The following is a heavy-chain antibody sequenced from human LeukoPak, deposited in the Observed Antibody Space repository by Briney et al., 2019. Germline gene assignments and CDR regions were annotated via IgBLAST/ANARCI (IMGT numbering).Heavy chain of an antibody. D-gene: IGHD4-11*01. J-gene: IGHJ6*02. CDR3: ARVNSNRIYYYYYGMDV. CDR2: INHSGST. CDR1: GGSFSGYY. V-gene: IGHV4-34*01. Sequence: SETLSLTCAVYGGSFSGYYWSWIRQPPGKELEWIGEINHSGSTNYNPSLKSRVTVSVDTSKNQFSLKLSSVTAADTAVYYCARVNSNRIYYYYYGMDVWGQGTTVTVSS.